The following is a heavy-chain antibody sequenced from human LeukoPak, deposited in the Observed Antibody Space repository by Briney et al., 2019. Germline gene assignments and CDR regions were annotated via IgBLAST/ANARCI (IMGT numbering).Heavy chain of an antibody. J-gene: IGHJ4*02. D-gene: IGHD3-3*01. CDR3: ARLLRITIFGVAPGDY. V-gene: IGHV4-59*08. CDR2: IYYSGST. CDR1: GGSISSYY. Sequence: PSETLSLTCTVSGGSISSYYWSWVRQPPGKGLEWIGYIYYSGSTNYNPSLKSRVTISVDTSKNQFSLKLSSVTAADTAVYYCARLLRITIFGVAPGDYWGQGTLVTVSS.